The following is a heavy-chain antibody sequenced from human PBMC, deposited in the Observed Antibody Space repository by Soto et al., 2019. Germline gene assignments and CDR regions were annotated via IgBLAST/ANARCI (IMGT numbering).Heavy chain of an antibody. CDR1: TVSSNY. V-gene: IGHV3-23*01. CDR3: ARVYCSGGSCYGIDY. CDR2: ISGSGGST. Sequence: TVSSNYMSWVRQAPGKGLEWVSAISGSGGSTYYADSVKGRFTISRDNSKNTLYLQMNSLRSEDTAVYYCARVYCSGGSCYGIDYWGQGTLVTVSS. D-gene: IGHD2-15*01. J-gene: IGHJ4*02.